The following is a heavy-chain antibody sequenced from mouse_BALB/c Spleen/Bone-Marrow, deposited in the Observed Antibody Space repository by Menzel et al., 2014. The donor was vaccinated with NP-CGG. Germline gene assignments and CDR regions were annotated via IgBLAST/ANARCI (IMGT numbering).Heavy chain of an antibody. CDR3: ADGDSFAY. CDR1: GFTFSSYA. CDR2: IYSGGSI. J-gene: IGHJ3*01. D-gene: IGHD2-13*01. V-gene: IGHV5-6-5*01. Sequence: EVQLVDSGGGLVKSGGSLKLSCAASGFTFSSYAMSWVRQTPEKRLEWVASIYSGGSIYYPDSVKGRFTISRDNARNILYLQMSSLRSEDTAMYYCADGDSFAYWGQGTLVTVSA.